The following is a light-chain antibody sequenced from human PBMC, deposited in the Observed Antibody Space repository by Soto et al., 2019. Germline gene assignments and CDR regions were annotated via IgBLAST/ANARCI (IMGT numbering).Light chain of an antibody. CDR2: AAS. Sequence: DIQMTQSPSSLSASVGDRVTITCRASQGIDTYLAWYQQKPGQVPKLLIYAASTLQSGVPSRFSGSGSGTDFTLTISSLQPKDVATSFYQKYTRAPYTFGPGTKVDIK. J-gene: IGKJ3*01. CDR3: QKYTRAPYT. CDR1: QGIDTY. V-gene: IGKV1-27*01.